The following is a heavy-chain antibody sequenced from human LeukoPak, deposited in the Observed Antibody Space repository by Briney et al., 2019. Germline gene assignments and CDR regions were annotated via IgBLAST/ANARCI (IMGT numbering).Heavy chain of an antibody. CDR1: EFTFRSYS. Sequence: GGSLRLSCADSEFTFRSYSMHWVRQAPGKGLEWVSSISGSSSDIYYADSVKGRFTISRDNSKNSLYLQMKSLRAEDTALYYCARRGYHDYSGFDYWGQGTLVTVSS. D-gene: IGHD1-26*01. CDR2: ISGSSSDI. CDR3: ARRGYHDYSGFDY. V-gene: IGHV3-21*01. J-gene: IGHJ4*02.